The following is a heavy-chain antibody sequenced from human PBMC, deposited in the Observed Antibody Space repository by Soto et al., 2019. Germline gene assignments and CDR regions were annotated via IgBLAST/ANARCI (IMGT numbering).Heavy chain of an antibody. CDR3: AGMPYTSGLSFDP. D-gene: IGHD6-19*01. J-gene: IGHJ5*02. V-gene: IGHV4-30-2*01. Sequence: SETLSLTCNMSGDSYSISTYSWSWIRQPPGKALQWIGFIYQSGVTSYNPSLASRVSISLDRSNNQCSLKLKSVTAADTAVYFCAGMPYTSGLSFDPRRPGTLVTVSS. CDR1: GDSYSISTYS. CDR2: IYQSGVT.